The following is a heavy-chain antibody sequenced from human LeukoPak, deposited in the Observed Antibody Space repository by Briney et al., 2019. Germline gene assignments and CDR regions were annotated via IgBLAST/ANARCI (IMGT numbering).Heavy chain of an antibody. D-gene: IGHD4-17*01. CDR3: TDYGDYPNDY. CDR2: IKSKTGGGTT. Sequence: GGSLRLSCAASGFTFSNAWMSWVRQAPGKGLEWVGRIKSKTGGGTTDYAAPVKGRFTISRDDSKNTLYLQMNSLKTEDTAVYYCTDYGDYPNDYWGQGTLVTVSS. CDR1: GFTFSNAW. J-gene: IGHJ4*02. V-gene: IGHV3-15*01.